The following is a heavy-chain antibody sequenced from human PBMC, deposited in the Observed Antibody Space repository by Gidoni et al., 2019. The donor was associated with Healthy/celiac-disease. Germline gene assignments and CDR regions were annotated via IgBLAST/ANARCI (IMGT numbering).Heavy chain of an antibody. J-gene: IGHJ4*02. CDR2: ISSSSSYT. CDR1: GFTFIYYY. D-gene: IGHD1-26*01. CDR3: ARVGSRYSGSYMPPDY. Sequence: VQLVESGGGLVKPGWSLSLSCAGSGFTFIYYYMCWIRRAPGKGLEWGSYISSSSSYTNYTDSEKGRFTISRDNAKNSLYLQMNSLRAEDTAVYYCARVGSRYSGSYMPPDYWGQGTLVTVSS. V-gene: IGHV3-11*06.